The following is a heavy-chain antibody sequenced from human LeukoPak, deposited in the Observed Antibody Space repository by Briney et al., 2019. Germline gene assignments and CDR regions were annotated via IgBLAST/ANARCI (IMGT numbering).Heavy chain of an antibody. J-gene: IGHJ5*02. CDR3: AIVSRLYYYGSGSSSANWFDP. CDR2: IFYSGIT. CDR1: DGSISSGDYF. D-gene: IGHD3-10*01. Sequence: SQTLSLTCTVSDGSISSGDYFWSWIRQPPGKGLEWIGYIFYSGITYYNPSLKSRVTISLDTSKNQFSLELSSVTAADTAVYFCAIVSRLYYYGSGSSSANWFDPWGQGTLVTVSS. V-gene: IGHV4-30-4*01.